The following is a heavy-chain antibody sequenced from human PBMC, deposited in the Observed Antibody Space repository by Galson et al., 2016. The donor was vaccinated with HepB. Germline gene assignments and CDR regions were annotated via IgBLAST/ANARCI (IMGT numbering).Heavy chain of an antibody. CDR1: GYAFTNYD. CDR3: ARGWQDYGSGILSV. J-gene: IGHJ4*02. CDR2: MSPNSGHA. Sequence: SVKVSCKASGYAFTNYDINWVRQAPGQGPEWMGWMSPNSGHAGFAQNFEGRVSMTRDTSTGTAYMELNSLTANDTAVYFCARGWQDYGSGILSVWGQGTLVTVSS. D-gene: IGHD3-10*01. V-gene: IGHV1-8*01.